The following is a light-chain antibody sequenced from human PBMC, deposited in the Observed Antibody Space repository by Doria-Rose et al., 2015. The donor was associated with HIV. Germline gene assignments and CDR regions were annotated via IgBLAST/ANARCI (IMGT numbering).Light chain of an antibody. V-gene: IGKV2D-29*02. CDR2: EVS. Sequence: DIQMTQSPLSLSVTPGQPASISCRSSQSLVNSDGKTYLYWYLQKPGQSAQLLIYEVSIRFSGVPDRFSSSGSGTDFTLKISRVEPEDFVVYYCMQTILLPFTFGPVTTVDIK. CDR3: MQTILLPFT. J-gene: IGKJ3*01. CDR1: QSLVNSDGKTY.